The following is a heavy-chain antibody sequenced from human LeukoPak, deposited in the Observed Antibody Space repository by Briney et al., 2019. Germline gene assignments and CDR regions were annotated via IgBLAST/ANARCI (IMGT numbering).Heavy chain of an antibody. V-gene: IGHV1-8*01. J-gene: IGHJ6*03. Sequence: ASVKVSCKASGYTFTSYDINWVRQAAGQGLEWMGWMNPNSGNTGYAQKFQGRVTITRNTSISTAYMELSSLRSEDTAVYYCARLYGSGSYYYYYMDVWGKGTTVTVSS. CDR2: MNPNSGNT. D-gene: IGHD3-10*01. CDR3: ARLYGSGSYYYYYMDV. CDR1: GYTFTSYD.